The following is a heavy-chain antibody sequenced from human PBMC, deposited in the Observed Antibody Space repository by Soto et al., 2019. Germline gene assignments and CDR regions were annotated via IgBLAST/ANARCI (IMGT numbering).Heavy chain of an antibody. CDR3: ASTYYDFWSGYPNWFDP. J-gene: IGHJ5*02. CDR2: IYSGGST. D-gene: IGHD3-3*01. Sequence: GGSLRLSCAASGFTVISNYMSWVLQAPWKGLEWVSVIYSGGSTYYADSVKGRFTISRDNSKNTLYLQMNSLRAEDTAVYYCASTYYDFWSGYPNWFDPWGQGTLVTVSS. CDR1: GFTVISNY. V-gene: IGHV3-66*01.